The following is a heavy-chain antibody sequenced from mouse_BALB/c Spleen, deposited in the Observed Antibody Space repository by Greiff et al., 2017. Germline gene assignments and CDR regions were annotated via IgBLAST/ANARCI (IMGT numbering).Heavy chain of an antibody. CDR3: ARTFYFDV. Sequence: QVQLQQSGPGLVQPSQSLSITCTVSGFSLTSYGVHWVRQSPGKGLEWLGVIWSGGSTDYNAAFISRLSISKDNSKSQVFFKMSSLQANDTAIYYCARTFYFDVWGAGTTVTVSS. CDR2: IWSGGST. CDR1: GFSLTSYG. V-gene: IGHV2-2*02. J-gene: IGHJ1*01.